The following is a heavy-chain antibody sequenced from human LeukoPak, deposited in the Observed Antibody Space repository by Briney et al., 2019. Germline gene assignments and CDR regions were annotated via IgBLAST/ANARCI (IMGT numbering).Heavy chain of an antibody. D-gene: IGHD5-24*01. Sequence: SETLSLTCAVYGGSFSGYYWSWIRQPPGKGLEWIGEIDHSGSTNYNPSLKSRVTMSVDTSKNQFSLKLSSVTAADTAVYYCARVFEDGYNSLDYWGQGTLVTVSS. CDR2: IDHSGST. CDR3: ARVFEDGYNSLDY. J-gene: IGHJ4*02. V-gene: IGHV4-34*01. CDR1: GGSFSGYY.